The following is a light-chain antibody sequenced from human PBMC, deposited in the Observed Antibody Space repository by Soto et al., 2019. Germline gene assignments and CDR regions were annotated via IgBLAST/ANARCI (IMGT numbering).Light chain of an antibody. Sequence: EIVMTQSPVTLSVSPGERVTLSCRASQSVHSNLAWYLQRPGQAPRLLIYDASTRATGVPATFSGSGSGTEFTLTISSLESEDFATYYCQQTFVTSFTFGPGTKVDLK. CDR2: DAS. CDR1: QSVHSN. J-gene: IGKJ3*01. V-gene: IGKV3-15*01. CDR3: QQTFVTSFT.